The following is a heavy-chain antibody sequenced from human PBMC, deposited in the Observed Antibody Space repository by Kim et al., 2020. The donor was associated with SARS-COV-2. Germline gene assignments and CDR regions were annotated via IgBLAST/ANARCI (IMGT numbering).Heavy chain of an antibody. CDR3: ARDGASTAYSSSQYNWFDP. CDR2: ISAYNGNT. CDR1: GYTFTSYG. D-gene: IGHD6-13*01. J-gene: IGHJ5*02. Sequence: ASVKVSCKASGYTFTSYGISWVRQAPGQGLEWMGWISAYNGNTNYAQKLQGRVTMTTDTSTSTAYMELGSLRSDDTAVYYCARDGASTAYSSSQYNWFDPWGQGTLVTVSS. V-gene: IGHV1-18*01.